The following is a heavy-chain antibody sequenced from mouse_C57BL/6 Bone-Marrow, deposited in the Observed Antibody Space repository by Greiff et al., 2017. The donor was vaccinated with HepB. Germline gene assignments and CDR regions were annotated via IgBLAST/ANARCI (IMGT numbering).Heavy chain of an antibody. CDR1: GYTFTGYW. J-gene: IGHJ4*01. V-gene: IGHV1-9*01. D-gene: IGHD1-1*01. CDR3: ARSFITTIVRLGLRQGERAMDY. CDR2: ILPGSGST. Sequence: QVQLQQSGAELMKPGASVKLSCKATGYTFTGYWIEWVKQRPGHGLEWIGEILPGSGSTNYNEKFKGKATFTADTSSNTAYMQLSSLTTEDSAIYYCARSFITTIVRLGLRQGERAMDYWGQGTSVTVSS.